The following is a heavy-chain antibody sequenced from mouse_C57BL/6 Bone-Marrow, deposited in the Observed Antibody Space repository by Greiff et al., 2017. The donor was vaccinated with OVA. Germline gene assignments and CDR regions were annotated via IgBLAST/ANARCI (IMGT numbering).Heavy chain of an antibody. Sequence: VQLQQSGAELARPGASVKLSCKASGYTFTSYGISWVKQRTGQGLEWIGEIYPRSGNTYYNEKFKGKATLTADKSSSTAYMELRSLTSEDSAVYFWARDDGSSYGSYFDYGGQGTTLTVSS. CDR1: GYTFTSYG. V-gene: IGHV1-81*01. D-gene: IGHD1-1*01. CDR3: ARDDGSSYGSYFDY. CDR2: IYPRSGNT. J-gene: IGHJ2*01.